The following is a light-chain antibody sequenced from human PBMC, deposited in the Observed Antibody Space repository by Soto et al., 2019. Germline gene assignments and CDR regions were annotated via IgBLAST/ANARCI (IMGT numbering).Light chain of an antibody. J-gene: IGKJ1*01. CDR1: QSVGTY. CDR2: GAS. CDR3: QQYNDWPRT. Sequence: EIVMTQSPATLSVSPGERATLSCRASQSVGTYLAWYQQKPGQAPRLLIYGASTRAAGISPRFSGGGSGTAFTLTISSLQSEDFAVYYCQQYNDWPRTFAQGTKVGIK. V-gene: IGKV3-15*01.